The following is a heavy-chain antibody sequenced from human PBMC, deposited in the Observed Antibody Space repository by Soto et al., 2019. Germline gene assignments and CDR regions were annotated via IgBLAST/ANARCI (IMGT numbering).Heavy chain of an antibody. Sequence: GGSLRLSCAASGFTFSSYWMHWVRQAPGKGLVWVSRINSDGSSTSYADSVKGRFTISRDNAKNTLYLQMNSLRAEDTAVYYCARDRYCSSTSCYENWFDPWGQGTPVTVSS. J-gene: IGHJ5*02. D-gene: IGHD2-2*01. CDR2: INSDGSST. CDR3: ARDRYCSSTSCYENWFDP. V-gene: IGHV3-74*01. CDR1: GFTFSSYW.